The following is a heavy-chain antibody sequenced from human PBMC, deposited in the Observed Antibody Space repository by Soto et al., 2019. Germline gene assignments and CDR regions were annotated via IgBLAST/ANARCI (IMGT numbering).Heavy chain of an antibody. CDR1: GGTFSSYA. Sequence: GASVKVSCKASGGTFSSYAISWVRQAPGQGLEWMGGIIPIFGTANYAQKFQGRVTITADESTSTAYMELSSLRSEDTAVYYCAEGPTTWGYSYAKNYYYYGMDVWGQGTTVTVPS. CDR2: IIPIFGTA. J-gene: IGHJ6*02. V-gene: IGHV1-69*13. CDR3: AEGPTTWGYSYAKNYYYYGMDV. D-gene: IGHD5-18*01.